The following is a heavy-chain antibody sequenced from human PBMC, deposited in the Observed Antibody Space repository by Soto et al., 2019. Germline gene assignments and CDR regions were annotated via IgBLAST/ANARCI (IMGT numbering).Heavy chain of an antibody. D-gene: IGHD5-18*01. CDR3: AKGGYTFAYE. J-gene: IGHJ4*02. Sequence: GGSLRLSCAASGSTFSSYAMHWVRQPPGKGLEWVSAISPSASDTLYADSVKGRFTISRDNSQNTLFLQMTSLGADDTAVYYCAKGGYTFAYEWGQGALVTVSS. CDR2: ISPSASDT. V-gene: IGHV3-23*01. CDR1: GSTFSSYA.